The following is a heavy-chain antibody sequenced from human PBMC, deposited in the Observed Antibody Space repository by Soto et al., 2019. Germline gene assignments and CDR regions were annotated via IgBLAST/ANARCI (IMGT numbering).Heavy chain of an antibody. CDR1: GGSFSGYY. CDR3: ARGARITIFGVVPKQNYDYYGMDV. CDR2: INHSGST. J-gene: IGHJ6*02. V-gene: IGHV4-34*01. D-gene: IGHD3-3*01. Sequence: QVQLQQWGAGLLKPSETLSLTCAVYGGSFSGYYWSWIRQPPGKGLEWIGEINHSGSTNYNPSLKSRVTIAVDTSKNQCSLKLSSVTAADTAVYYCARGARITIFGVVPKQNYDYYGMDVWGQGTTVTVSS.